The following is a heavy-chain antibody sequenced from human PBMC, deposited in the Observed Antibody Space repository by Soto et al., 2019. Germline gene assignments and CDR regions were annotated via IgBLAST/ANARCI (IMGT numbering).Heavy chain of an antibody. Sequence: QVQLVQSGAEVKKPGASVKVSCKASGYTFTSYGISWVRQAPGQGLEWMGWISAYNGNTNYAQKLQGRVTMTTDTSTSTAYMELRSLRSHDTAVYYCARDGVVSGSTSPKYNWFDPWGQGTLVTVSS. D-gene: IGHD2-2*01. V-gene: IGHV1-18*01. CDR1: GYTFTSYG. CDR3: ARDGVVSGSTSPKYNWFDP. J-gene: IGHJ5*02. CDR2: ISAYNGNT.